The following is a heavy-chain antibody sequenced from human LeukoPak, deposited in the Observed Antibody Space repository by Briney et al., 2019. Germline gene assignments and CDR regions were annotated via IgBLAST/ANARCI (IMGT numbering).Heavy chain of an antibody. CDR3: AKGDSYYDLLTCFDF. J-gene: IGHJ4*02. V-gene: IGHV3-23*01. D-gene: IGHD3-9*01. CDR1: GFDFSSYG. CDR2: FSGTSGLT. Sequence: GGSLRLSCVASGFDFSSYGLSWVRQSPGKGLEWVSTFSGTSGLTHYADSVKGRFTISRDNSKNALYLQMNSLRDEDTAVYYCAKGDSYYDLLTCFDFWGPGTLVTVSS.